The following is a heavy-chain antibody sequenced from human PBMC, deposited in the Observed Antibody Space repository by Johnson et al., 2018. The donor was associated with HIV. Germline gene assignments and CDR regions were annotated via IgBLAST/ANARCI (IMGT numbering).Heavy chain of an antibody. Sequence: VQLLESGGGLVQPGGSLRLSCAASGFTFSSYDMHWVRQATGKGLEWVSAIGTAGDTYYPGAVKGRFTISRDNAKNSLYLQMNSLRAEDTAVYYCARDGEYSSSWYRAFDIWGQGTMVTVSS. V-gene: IGHV3-13*01. CDR2: IGTAGDT. J-gene: IGHJ3*02. CDR3: ARDGEYSSSWYRAFDI. D-gene: IGHD6-13*01. CDR1: GFTFSSYD.